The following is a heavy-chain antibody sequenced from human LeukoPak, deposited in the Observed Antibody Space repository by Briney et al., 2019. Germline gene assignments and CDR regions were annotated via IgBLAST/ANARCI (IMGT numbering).Heavy chain of an antibody. Sequence: GGSLRLSCAASGFTFSSYGMHWVRQAPGKGLEWVAVISYDGSNKYYADSVKGRFTISRDNSKNTLYLQMNSLRAEDTAVYYCATPIAVAGTSDYWGQGTLVTVSS. D-gene: IGHD6-19*01. J-gene: IGHJ4*02. V-gene: IGHV3-30*19. CDR2: ISYDGSNK. CDR3: ATPIAVAGTSDY. CDR1: GFTFSSYG.